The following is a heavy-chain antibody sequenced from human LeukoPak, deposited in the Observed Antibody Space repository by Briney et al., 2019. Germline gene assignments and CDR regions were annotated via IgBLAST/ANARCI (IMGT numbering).Heavy chain of an antibody. D-gene: IGHD4-11*01. CDR2: ISSSSTYI. CDR1: GFTFSSYS. V-gene: IGHV3-21*06. Sequence: GGSLRLSCAASGFTFSSYSMNWVRQAPGKGLEWVSSISSSSTYIYYADSVKGRFAISRDKAKNSLYLQMNSLRAEDTAVYYCARDLTTATTAVFAYWGQGTLVTVSS. CDR3: ARDLTTATTAVFAY. J-gene: IGHJ4*02.